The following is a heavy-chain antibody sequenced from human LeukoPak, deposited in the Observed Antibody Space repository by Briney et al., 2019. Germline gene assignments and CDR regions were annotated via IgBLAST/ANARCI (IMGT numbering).Heavy chain of an antibody. V-gene: IGHV4-34*01. J-gene: IGHJ4*02. CDR1: GGPFSGYF. D-gene: IGHD3-10*01. CDR2: VNNSGTT. CDR3: ARRYYYHLGSFPFDF. Sequence: PSETLSLTCAVSGGPFSGYFWSWLRRSSGKGGEGLGKVNNSGTTNYNPSLNSRVTISEDTSKNQFYLNLSSVTAADTAVYYCARRYYYHLGSFPFDFWGQGTLVTVSS.